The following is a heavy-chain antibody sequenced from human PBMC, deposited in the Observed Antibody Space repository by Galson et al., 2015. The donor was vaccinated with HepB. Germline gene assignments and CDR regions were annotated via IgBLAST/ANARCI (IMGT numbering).Heavy chain of an antibody. CDR3: ARQTTNHYPLFDY. D-gene: IGHD1-14*01. CDR2: IYYTGST. CDR1: GGAISSSSFY. Sequence: EILSLTCTVSGGAISSSSFYGGWIRQPPGKGLEWTGTIYYTGSTYYNPSLKSRVSRSVDTSKNQFSLRLSSVTAADTAVYYCARQTTNHYPLFDYWGEGTLVPVSS. J-gene: IGHJ4*02. V-gene: IGHV4-39*01.